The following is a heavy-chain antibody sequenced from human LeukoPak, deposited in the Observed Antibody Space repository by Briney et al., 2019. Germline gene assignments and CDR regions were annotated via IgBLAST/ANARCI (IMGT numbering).Heavy chain of an antibody. Sequence: SETLSLTCTVSGGSISSSSYYWGWIRQPPGKGLEWIGSIYYSGSTYYNPSLKSRVTISVDTSKNQFSLKLSSVTAADTAVYYCARGRSSGRGYYDSSSYYGRFDYWGQGTLVTVSS. D-gene: IGHD3-22*01. V-gene: IGHV4-39*07. J-gene: IGHJ4*02. CDR3: ARGRSSGRGYYDSSSYYGRFDY. CDR2: IYYSGST. CDR1: GGSISSSSYY.